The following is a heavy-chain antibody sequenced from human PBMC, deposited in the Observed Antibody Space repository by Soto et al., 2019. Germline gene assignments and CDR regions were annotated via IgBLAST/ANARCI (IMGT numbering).Heavy chain of an antibody. D-gene: IGHD7-27*01. CDR1: GDSISSSNW. V-gene: IGHV4-4*02. CDR3: ARLGGFGY. J-gene: IGHJ4*02. CDR2: IYHSGNT. Sequence: QVLLQESGPGLVKPSGTLALTCAVSGDSISSSNWWSWVRQPPGKGLEWIGEIYHSGNTNYNPSLKGRFTISVDKSKNQFSLKLTPVTAADTAVYYCARLGGFGYWGQGTVVTVSS.